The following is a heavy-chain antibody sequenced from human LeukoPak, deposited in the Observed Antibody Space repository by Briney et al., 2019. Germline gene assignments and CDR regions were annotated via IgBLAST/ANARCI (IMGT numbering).Heavy chain of an antibody. V-gene: IGHV1-46*04. CDR2: MHPSGAST. CDR1: GYTFTTYS. CDR3: ARDSGTWTFDI. D-gene: IGHD6-25*01. Sequence: ASVKVSCRASGYTFTTYSIHWVRQAPGQGLEWVAIMHPSGASTTYAQKLQGRVAMTSDTSTSTVYMELSSLICEDTAVYYCARDSGTWTFDIWAKGQWSSSLQ. J-gene: IGHJ3*02.